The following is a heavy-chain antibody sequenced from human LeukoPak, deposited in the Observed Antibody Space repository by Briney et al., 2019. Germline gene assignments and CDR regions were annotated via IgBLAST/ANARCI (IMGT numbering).Heavy chain of an antibody. CDR3: ARRVYYGSGSYAAFDI. CDR2: IYPGDSDT. CDR1: GYSFTSYW. J-gene: IGHJ3*02. Sequence: GESLKISCKGSGYSFTSYWIGWVRQLPGKGLEWMGIIYPGDSDTRYSTSFQGQVTISADKSISTAYLQWSSLKASDTAMYYCARRVYYGSGSYAAFDIWGQGTMVTVSS. V-gene: IGHV5-51*01. D-gene: IGHD3-10*01.